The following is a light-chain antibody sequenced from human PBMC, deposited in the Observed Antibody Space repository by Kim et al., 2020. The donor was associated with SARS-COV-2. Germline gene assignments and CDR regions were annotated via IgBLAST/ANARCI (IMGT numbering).Light chain of an antibody. V-gene: IGKV3-11*01. CDR2: DAS. Sequence: PGQRSTLSSRASRVVPTNLAWYHQKPGQPPRLLTYDASNRATGIPARFSGSGSGTEFTLTISSLEPEDFAVYYCQQRESWPLTFGGGTKVDIK. J-gene: IGKJ4*01. CDR1: RVVPTN. CDR3: QQRESWPLT.